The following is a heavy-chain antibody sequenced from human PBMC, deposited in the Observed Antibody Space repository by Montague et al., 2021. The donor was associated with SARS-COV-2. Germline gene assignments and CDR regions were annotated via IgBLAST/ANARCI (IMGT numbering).Heavy chain of an antibody. Sequence: PALVKPTQTLTLTCTFSGFSLYTSGVGVGWIRRPPGKALEWLALIYWDDDKRYTPSVKTRLTITKDTFENQVVLTMANMHPVDTATYYCVKLGYDLLTGYYDAFDVWGPGTLVTVSS. CDR1: GFSLYTSGVG. CDR2: IYWDDDK. V-gene: IGHV2-5*02. J-gene: IGHJ3*01. CDR3: VKLGYDLLTGYYDAFDV. D-gene: IGHD3-9*01.